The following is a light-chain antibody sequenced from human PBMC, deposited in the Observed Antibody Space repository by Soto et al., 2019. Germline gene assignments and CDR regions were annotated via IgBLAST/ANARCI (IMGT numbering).Light chain of an antibody. CDR2: EVS. V-gene: IGLV2-14*01. CDR1: SSDIGSHNY. CDR3: SSYTVTSVTLYV. J-gene: IGLJ1*01. Sequence: VLTQPASVSGSPGRSITISCTGTSSDIGSHNYVSWYQQHPGKAPKVMIYEVSNRPSGVSNRFSGSKSGNTASLTISGLQAEDEADYYCSSYTVTSVTLYVFGTGTKVTVL.